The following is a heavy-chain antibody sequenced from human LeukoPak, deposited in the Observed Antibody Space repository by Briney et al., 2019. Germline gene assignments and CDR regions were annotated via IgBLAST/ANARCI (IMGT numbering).Heavy chain of an antibody. J-gene: IGHJ4*02. D-gene: IGHD3-10*01. V-gene: IGHV3-30*04. CDR3: ARDPKTGSPDYFDY. Sequence: GGSLRLSCVTSGFTFNNYPMHWVRQAPGKGLEWVAVIGYDGRFKFHSDSVKGRFTISRDDSKNTLYLQMNSLRPEDTALYYCARDPKTGSPDYFDYWGQGTLVTVST. CDR2: IGYDGRFK. CDR1: GFTFNNYP.